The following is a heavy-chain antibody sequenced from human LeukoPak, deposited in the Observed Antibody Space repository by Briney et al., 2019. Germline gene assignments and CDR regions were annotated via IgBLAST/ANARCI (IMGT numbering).Heavy chain of an antibody. J-gene: IGHJ5*02. D-gene: IGHD3-3*01. Sequence: GGSLRLSCAASGFTFSSYWMHWVRQAPGKGLVWVSRINTDDSITSYADSVKGRFTISRDNAKNTLYLQMNSLRAEDTAVYYCARGRITIFGVVIMNWFDPWGQGTLVTVSS. CDR1: GFTFSSYW. CDR3: ARGRITIFGVVIMNWFDP. V-gene: IGHV3-74*01. CDR2: INTDDSIT.